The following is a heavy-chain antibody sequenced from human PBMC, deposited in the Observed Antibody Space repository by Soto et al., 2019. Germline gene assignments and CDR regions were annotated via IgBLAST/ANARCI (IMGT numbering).Heavy chain of an antibody. CDR2: VYWDDER. CDR3: VHRTDYPYYFDY. Sequence: QITLKESGPTVVEPKQTLTLTCTFSGFSLSSRGVSLGWIRQPPGKALEWLAVVYWDDERVFSPSLKNRFSIIKDTSKNQVVLTMTNMAPVDTGTYYCVHRTDYPYYFDYWGKGAPVTVSS. J-gene: IGHJ4*02. CDR1: GFSLSSRGVS. D-gene: IGHD3-9*01. V-gene: IGHV2-5*02.